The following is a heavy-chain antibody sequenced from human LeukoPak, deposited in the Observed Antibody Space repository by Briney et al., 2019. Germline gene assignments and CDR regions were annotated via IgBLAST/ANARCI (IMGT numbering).Heavy chain of an antibody. CDR3: AKDVHYDFWSGSDY. J-gene: IGHJ4*02. CDR2: IRYDGSNK. V-gene: IGHV3-30*02. Sequence: GGSLRLSCAASGFTFSSYEMNWVRQAPGKGLEWVAFIRYDGSNKYYADSVKGRFTISRDNSKNTLYVQMNSLRVEDTAVYYCAKDVHYDFWSGSDYWGQGTLVIVSS. D-gene: IGHD3-3*01. CDR1: GFTFSSYE.